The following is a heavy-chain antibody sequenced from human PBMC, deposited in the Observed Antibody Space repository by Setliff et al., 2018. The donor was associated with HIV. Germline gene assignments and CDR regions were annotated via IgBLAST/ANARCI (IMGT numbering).Heavy chain of an antibody. V-gene: IGHV3-21*01. D-gene: IGHD2-15*01. CDR3: ARSQGIGNYYMDV. CDR2: ISSSSSYI. CDR1: EFTFSTYS. J-gene: IGHJ6*03. Sequence: PGGSLRLSCAASEFTFSTYSMNWVRQAPGKGLEWVSSISSSSSYIFYADSVKGRFTISGDNAKNSLYLQMNSLRDEDTAVYYCARSQGIGNYYMDVWGKGTTVTVSS.